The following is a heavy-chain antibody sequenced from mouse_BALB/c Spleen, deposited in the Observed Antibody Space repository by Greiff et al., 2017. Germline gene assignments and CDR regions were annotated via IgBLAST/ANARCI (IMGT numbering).Heavy chain of an antibody. V-gene: IGHV3-2*02. J-gene: IGHJ3*01. D-gene: IGHD2-1*01. CDR2: ISYSGST. CDR3: AREKEYGNYPFAY. Sequence: VQLKESGPGLVKPSQSLSLTCTVTGYSITSDYAWNWIRQFPGNKLEGMGYISYSGSTSYNPSLKSRISLTRDTSKNQFFLQLNSVTTEDTATYYCAREKEYGNYPFAYWGQGTLVTVSA. CDR1: GYSITSDYA.